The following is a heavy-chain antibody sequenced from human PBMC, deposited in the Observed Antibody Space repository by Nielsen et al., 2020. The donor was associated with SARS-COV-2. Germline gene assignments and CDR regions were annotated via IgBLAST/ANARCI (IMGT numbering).Heavy chain of an antibody. D-gene: IGHD6-19*01. CDR2: INSDGSST. Sequence: GGSLRLSCAASGFTFSSYWMHWVRQAPGKGLVWVSRINSDGSSTSYADSVKGRFTISRDNAKNTLYLQMNSLRAEDTAVYYCARYLGYSSGWRGDAFDIWGQGTMVTVSS. CDR1: GFTFSSYW. V-gene: IGHV3-74*01. J-gene: IGHJ3*02. CDR3: ARYLGYSSGWRGDAFDI.